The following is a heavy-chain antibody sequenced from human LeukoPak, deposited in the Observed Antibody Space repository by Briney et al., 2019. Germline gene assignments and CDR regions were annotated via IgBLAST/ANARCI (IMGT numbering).Heavy chain of an antibody. V-gene: IGHV1-46*01. CDR3: ARAVAHHFDY. CDR1: GYTFTGYY. D-gene: IGHD2-15*01. CDR2: INPSGGST. Sequence: GASVKVSCKASGYTFTGYYMHWVRQAPGQGLEWMGIINPSGGSTSYAQKSQGRVTMTRDTSTSTVYMELSSLRSEDTAVYYCARAVAHHFDYWGQGTLVTVSS. J-gene: IGHJ4*02.